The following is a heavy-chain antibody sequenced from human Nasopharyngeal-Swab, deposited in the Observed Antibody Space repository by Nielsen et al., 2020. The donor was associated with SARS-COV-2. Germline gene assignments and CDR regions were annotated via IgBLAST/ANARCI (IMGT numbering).Heavy chain of an antibody. CDR3: AREGDSSGYVDY. J-gene: IGHJ4*02. D-gene: IGHD3-22*01. Sequence: WIRQPPGKGLEWVSYISSSGSTIYYADSVKGRFTISRDNAKNSLHLQMNSLRAEDTAVYYCAREGDSSGYVDYWGQGTLVTVSS. V-gene: IGHV3-11*04. CDR2: ISSSGSTI.